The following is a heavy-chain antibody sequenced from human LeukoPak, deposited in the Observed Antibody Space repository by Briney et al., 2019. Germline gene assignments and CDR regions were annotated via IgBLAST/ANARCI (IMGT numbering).Heavy chain of an antibody. CDR1: GFTSSSYW. V-gene: IGHV3-74*01. D-gene: IGHD3-10*01. CDR3: VRGRGSYGWFDP. Sequence: GGSLRLSCAASGFTSSSYWMHWVRQVPGKGLVWVSRISGDGSARNYADSVKGRFTISRDDAKNTVDLQMNSLRGEDTAVYYCVRGRGSYGWFDPWGQGSLVTVSS. CDR2: ISGDGSAR. J-gene: IGHJ5*02.